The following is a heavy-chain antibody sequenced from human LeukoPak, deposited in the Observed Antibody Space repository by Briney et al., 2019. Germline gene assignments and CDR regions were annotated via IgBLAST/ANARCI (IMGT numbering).Heavy chain of an antibody. D-gene: IGHD3-22*01. V-gene: IGHV4-61*01. Sequence: PSETLSLTCTVSVGSLGSSSYYWGWIRQPPGKGLEWIGYIYDSGSTNYNPSLTSRVTISVDTSKNQFSLKLSSVTAADTAVYYCACLTTADAFDIWGQGTMVTVSS. CDR2: IYDSGST. CDR1: VGSLGSSSYY. CDR3: ACLTTADAFDI. J-gene: IGHJ3*02.